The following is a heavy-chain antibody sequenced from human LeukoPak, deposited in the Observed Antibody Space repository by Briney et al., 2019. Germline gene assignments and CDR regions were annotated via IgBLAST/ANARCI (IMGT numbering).Heavy chain of an antibody. CDR1: GFTFSSYS. V-gene: IGHV3-21*01. J-gene: IGHJ4*02. Sequence: PGGSLRLSCAASGFTFSSYSMKWVRQAPGRGLEWVSSISSSSYIYYADSVKGRFTISRDNAKNSLYLQMNSLRAEDTAVYYCARVRESSYYDYVWGSYRYTADYWGQGTLVTVSS. CDR3: ARVRESSYYDYVWGSYRYTADY. D-gene: IGHD3-16*02. CDR2: ISSSSYI.